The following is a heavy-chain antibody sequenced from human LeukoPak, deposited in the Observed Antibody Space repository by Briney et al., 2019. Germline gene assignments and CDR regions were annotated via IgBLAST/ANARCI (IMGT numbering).Heavy chain of an antibody. CDR2: INHSGST. D-gene: IGHD4-17*01. V-gene: IGHV4-34*01. CDR1: GGSFSGYY. CDR3: ARVAVTPGKARYFDY. J-gene: IGHJ4*02. Sequence: SETLSLTCAVYGGSFSGYYWSWIRQPPGKGLEWIGEINHSGSTNYNPSLKSRVTISVDTSKNQFSLKLSSVTAADTAVYYCARVAVTPGKARYFDYWGQGTLVTVSS.